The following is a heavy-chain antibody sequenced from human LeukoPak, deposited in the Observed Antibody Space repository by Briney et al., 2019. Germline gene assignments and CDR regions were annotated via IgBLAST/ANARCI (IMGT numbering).Heavy chain of an antibody. V-gene: IGHV3-72*01. Sequence: GGSLSLSCAASGFTFSDHSMDWVRQAPGKGLEWVGCTRNKARSYTTEYAASVKGRFTISRDDSKNSLYLQMNSLKTEDTAVYFCTTEFRDRTGWYGAFDIWGQGTMVTVSS. D-gene: IGHD6-19*01. CDR1: GFTFSDHS. CDR3: TTEFRDRTGWYGAFDI. CDR2: TRNKARSYTT. J-gene: IGHJ3*02.